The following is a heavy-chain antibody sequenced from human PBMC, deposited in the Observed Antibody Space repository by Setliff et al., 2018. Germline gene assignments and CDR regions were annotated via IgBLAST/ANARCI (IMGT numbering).Heavy chain of an antibody. CDR3: ARLSGYYFDY. J-gene: IGHJ4*02. Sequence: SETLSLTCTVSGGSISSSSYYWGWIRQPPGKGLEWIGSIYYSGSTYYNPSLKSRVTISVDTSKNQFSLKLTSVTAADTAVFYCARLSGYYFDYWGQGTLVTVSS. CDR2: IYYSGST. CDR1: GGSISSSSYY. V-gene: IGHV4-39*01. D-gene: IGHD3-22*01.